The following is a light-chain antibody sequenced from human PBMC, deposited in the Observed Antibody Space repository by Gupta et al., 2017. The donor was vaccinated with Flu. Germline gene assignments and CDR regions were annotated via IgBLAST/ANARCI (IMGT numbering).Light chain of an antibody. CDR1: ALPKKY. CDR3: YSTDTSGNHRV. CDR2: EDR. V-gene: IGLV3-10*01. Sequence: SYELTQPPSVSVSPGQTARITCSGDALPKKYAYWYQQKSGQAPVLIIYEDRKRPSGIPERFSGSSSGTMATLNISGAQVEDEADYYCYSTDTSGNHRVFGGGTKLTVL. J-gene: IGLJ3*02.